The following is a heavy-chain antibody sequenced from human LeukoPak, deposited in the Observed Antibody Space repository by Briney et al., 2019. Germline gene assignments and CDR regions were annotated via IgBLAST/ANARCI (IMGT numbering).Heavy chain of an antibody. D-gene: IGHD3-22*01. CDR1: GASISTNSYY. CDR3: AREILYDSTGYYL. Sequence: SETLSLTRTVSGASISTNSYYWGWIRQPPGKGLEWIGSIYYSGSTYYNPSLKSRVTISIDTSKNQFSLRLRSVTAADTAVYYCAREILYDSTGYYLWGQGTVVTVSS. V-gene: IGHV4-39*07. J-gene: IGHJ4*02. CDR2: IYYSGST.